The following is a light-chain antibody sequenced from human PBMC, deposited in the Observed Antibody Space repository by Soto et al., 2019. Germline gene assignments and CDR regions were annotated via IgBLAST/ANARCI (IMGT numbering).Light chain of an antibody. CDR1: QSISSW. Sequence: DIQMTQSPSTLSASVGDRVTITCRASQSISSWLAWYQQKPGKAPKLLIYKASSLESGFPSRFSGSGSGTAFTLTISSLQPHDFATYYCQQYDSYPWTFGQGTKVEIK. CDR2: KAS. CDR3: QQYDSYPWT. J-gene: IGKJ1*01. V-gene: IGKV1-5*03.